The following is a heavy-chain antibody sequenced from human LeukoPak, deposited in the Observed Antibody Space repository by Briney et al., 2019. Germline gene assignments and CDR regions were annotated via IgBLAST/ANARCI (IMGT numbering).Heavy chain of an antibody. CDR3: GGRATGLPEY. J-gene: IGHJ4*02. V-gene: IGHV3-74*01. CDR2: IDSAGTNR. Sequence: GGSLRLSCAASGFTFSRYWMHWVRQAPGKGLVWVSRIDSAGTNRDYADSVKGRFTISRDNAKNTVYLQMNSLRDEDTAVSYCGGRATGLPEYWGQGSLVTVSS. CDR1: GFTFSRYW. D-gene: IGHD1-14*01.